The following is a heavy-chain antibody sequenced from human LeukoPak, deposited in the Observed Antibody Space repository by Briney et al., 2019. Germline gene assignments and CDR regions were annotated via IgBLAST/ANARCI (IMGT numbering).Heavy chain of an antibody. Sequence: PSETLSLTCTLAGGSISSSSYDWGWIRQPPGKGLEWIGSIYYSGSTYYNPSLESRVTISADTSKKQFSLKLSSVTAADTAVYYCARLPQTYYLDYWGQGTLVTVSS. V-gene: IGHV4-39*01. CDR3: ARLPQTYYLDY. CDR1: GGSISSSSYD. J-gene: IGHJ4*02. CDR2: IYYSGST.